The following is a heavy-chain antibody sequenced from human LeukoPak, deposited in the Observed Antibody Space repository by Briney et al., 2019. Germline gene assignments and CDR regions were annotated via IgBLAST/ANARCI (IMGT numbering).Heavy chain of an antibody. V-gene: IGHV3-66*01. CDR2: IYSNGAT. CDR1: GFIVTGDH. Sequence: GGSLRLSCAASGFIVTGDHMIWVRQAPGKGLEWVSIIYSNGATYYADSVKGRFTISRDNSKNTLYLQMNSLRVEDTAVYYCANSPDGAFDYWGQGTLVTVSS. D-gene: IGHD2-15*01. CDR3: ANSPDGAFDY. J-gene: IGHJ4*02.